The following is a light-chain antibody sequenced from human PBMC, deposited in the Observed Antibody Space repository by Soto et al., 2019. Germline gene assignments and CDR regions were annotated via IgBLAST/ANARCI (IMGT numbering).Light chain of an antibody. V-gene: IGKV3-20*01. J-gene: IGKJ1*01. CDR2: DAS. CDR1: QSVSGF. Sequence: DIVLTQSPDSLSLSPGERATLSCRASQSVSGFLAWYQQKPGQAPRLLIYDASKRATGIPARFSGSGSGTDFTLTISRLEPEDFAVYYCQQYGSSGTFGQGTKVDIK. CDR3: QQYGSSGT.